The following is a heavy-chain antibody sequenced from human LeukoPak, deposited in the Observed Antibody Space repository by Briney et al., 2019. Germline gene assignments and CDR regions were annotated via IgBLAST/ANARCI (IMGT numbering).Heavy chain of an antibody. CDR3: ARSEYSKSIWFDP. D-gene: IGHD6-6*01. Sequence: GASVKISCKASGFKFTNFYFHWVRQAPGQGLEWMGLINPSGGTTTYAQKFQGNITMTRDTSTSTVYMEMTSLTSEDTAVYYCARSEYSKSIWFDPWGQGTLVTVSS. CDR2: INPSGGTT. CDR1: GFKFTNFY. V-gene: IGHV1-46*01. J-gene: IGHJ5*02.